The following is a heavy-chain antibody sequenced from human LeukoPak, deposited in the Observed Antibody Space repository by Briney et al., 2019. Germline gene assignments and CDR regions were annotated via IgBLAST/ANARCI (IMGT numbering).Heavy chain of an antibody. J-gene: IGHJ6*03. CDR2: ISAYNGNT. D-gene: IGHD3-10*01. V-gene: IGHV1-18*01. CDR3: ARGPSITMVRGGQWYYYMDV. CDR1: GYTFTSYG. Sequence: ASVKVSFKASGYTFTSYGISWVRQAPVQGLEWMGWISAYNGNTNYAQKLQGRVTMTTYTSTSTAYIELRSLRSDDTAVYYCARGPSITMVRGGQWYYYMDVWGKGTTVTISS.